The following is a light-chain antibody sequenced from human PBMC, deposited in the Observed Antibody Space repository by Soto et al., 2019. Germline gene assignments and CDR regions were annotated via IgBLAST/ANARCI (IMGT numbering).Light chain of an antibody. CDR3: QQYNNWPLYT. Sequence: EIVMTQSPATLSVSPGERATLSCRASQSVSSNLAWYQQKPGQAPRLLIYGASTRATGIPARFSGSGSGTEFTLTISSLQSEDFEVYYCQQYNNWPLYTFGQGTTLEIK. J-gene: IGKJ2*01. CDR1: QSVSSN. V-gene: IGKV3-15*01. CDR2: GAS.